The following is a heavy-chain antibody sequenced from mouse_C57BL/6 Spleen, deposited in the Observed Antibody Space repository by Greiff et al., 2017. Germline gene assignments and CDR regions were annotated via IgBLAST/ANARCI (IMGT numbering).Heavy chain of an antibody. V-gene: IGHV5-4*01. CDR3: ARDDYSNPWFAY. D-gene: IGHD2-5*01. Sequence: EVQRVESGGGLVKPGGSLKLSCAASGFTFSSYAMSWVRQTPEKRLEWVATISDGGSYTYYPDNVKGRFTISRDNAKNNLYLQMSHLKSEDTAMYYCARDDYSNPWFAYWGQGTLVTVSA. CDR2: ISDGGSYT. J-gene: IGHJ3*01. CDR1: GFTFSSYA.